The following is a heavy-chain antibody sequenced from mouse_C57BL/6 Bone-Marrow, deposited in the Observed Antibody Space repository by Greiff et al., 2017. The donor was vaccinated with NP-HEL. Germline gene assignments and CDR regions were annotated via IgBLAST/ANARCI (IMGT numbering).Heavy chain of an antibody. Sequence: EVQLQQSGPELVKPGASVKISCKASGYTFTDYYMNWVKQSHGKSLEWIGDINPNNGGTSYNQKFKGKATLTVDKSSSTAYMELRSLTSEDSAVYYCARTPYGNFFAYWGQGTLVTVSA. CDR1: GYTFTDYY. V-gene: IGHV1-26*01. CDR2: INPNNGGT. J-gene: IGHJ3*01. D-gene: IGHD2-1*01. CDR3: ARTPYGNFFAY.